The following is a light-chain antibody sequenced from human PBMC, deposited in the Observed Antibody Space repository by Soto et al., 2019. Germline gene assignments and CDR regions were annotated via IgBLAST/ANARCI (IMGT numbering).Light chain of an antibody. CDR3: MQGLQTPPT. V-gene: IGKV2-28*01. CDR1: QSLLHSNGYNF. CDR2: LGS. J-gene: IGKJ5*01. Sequence: DIVMTQSPLSLPVTPGASAAISCRSSQSLLHSNGYNFLDWYLQKPGQSPQLLIYLGSSRSSGVPDRFSGSGSGTDFTLKIDRVEAEDVGTYYCMQGLQTPPTVGQGTRLEIK.